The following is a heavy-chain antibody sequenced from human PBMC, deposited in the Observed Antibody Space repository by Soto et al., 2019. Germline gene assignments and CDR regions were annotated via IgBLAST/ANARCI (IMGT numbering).Heavy chain of an antibody. CDR1: GFTFSDYY. J-gene: IGHJ6*03. Sequence: QVQLVESGGGLVKPGGSLRLSCAASGFTFSDYYMTWIRQAPGKGLEWVSDISSGGSAIYYADSVKGRFTISRDKVNNSLSLQMYRQRGGVTVVYYCARRIYCSGGSCYIRMVVWGKGTTVTVSS. V-gene: IGHV3-11*01. CDR3: ARRIYCSGGSCYIRMVV. D-gene: IGHD2-15*01. CDR2: ISSGGSAI.